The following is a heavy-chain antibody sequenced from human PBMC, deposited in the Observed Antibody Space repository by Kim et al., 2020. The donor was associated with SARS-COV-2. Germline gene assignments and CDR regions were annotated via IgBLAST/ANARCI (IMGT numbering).Heavy chain of an antibody. V-gene: IGHV3-30-3*01. J-gene: IGHJ6*03. Sequence: GGSLRLSCAASGFSFSSYAMHWVRQAPGKGLEWVVVISYDGTKKYYADSVKGRFTISRDNSKNTLYLQMNSLRVEDTAVYYCAREGLEDPRDYYYYMDVWGQGTTVTVSS. D-gene: IGHD1-1*01. CDR1: GFSFSSYA. CDR2: ISYDGTKK. CDR3: AREGLEDPRDYYYYMDV.